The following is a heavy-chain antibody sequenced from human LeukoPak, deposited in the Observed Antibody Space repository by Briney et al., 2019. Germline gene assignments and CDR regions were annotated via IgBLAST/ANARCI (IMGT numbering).Heavy chain of an antibody. CDR3: ARQLSDSSGCPWRDYFDP. J-gene: IGHJ5*02. D-gene: IGHD6-19*01. V-gene: IGHV5-51*01. CDR2: IYPSDSNI. Sequence: GESLKISCKGSGYTFTTYWIGWVRQMPGKGLEWMGIIYPSDSNIKYSPSFQGQVTISADKSTSTAYLQWNSLKASDTAIYYCARQLSDSSGCPWRDYFDPWGQGTLVTVSS. CDR1: GYTFTTYW.